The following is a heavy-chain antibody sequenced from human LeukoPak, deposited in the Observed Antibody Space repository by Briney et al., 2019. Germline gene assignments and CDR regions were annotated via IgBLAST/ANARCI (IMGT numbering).Heavy chain of an antibody. V-gene: IGHV1-69*05. CDR1: GGTFSSYA. CDR2: IIPIFGTA. D-gene: IGHD5-24*01. CDR3: ARSILSRDGYNPSFDY. Sequence: ASVKVSCKASGGTFSSYAISWVRQAPGQGLEWMGGIIPIFGTANYAQKFQGRVTITTDESTSTAYMELSSLRSEDTAVYYCARSILSRDGYNPSFDYWGQGTLVTVSS. J-gene: IGHJ4*02.